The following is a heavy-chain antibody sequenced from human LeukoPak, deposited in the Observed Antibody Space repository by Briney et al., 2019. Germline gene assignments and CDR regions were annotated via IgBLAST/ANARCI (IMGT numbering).Heavy chain of an antibody. Sequence: GGSLRLSCAASGFTFSNFWIYWVRHAPGKGLVWVSRINGDGSETIHADSVKGRFTISRDNAKNTLYLQMNSLRTEDTAVYYCARVRRGDDFNPFDYWGRGTLVTVSS. J-gene: IGHJ4*02. CDR1: GFTFSNFW. V-gene: IGHV3-74*01. CDR2: INGDGSET. CDR3: ARVRRGDDFNPFDY. D-gene: IGHD3-16*01.